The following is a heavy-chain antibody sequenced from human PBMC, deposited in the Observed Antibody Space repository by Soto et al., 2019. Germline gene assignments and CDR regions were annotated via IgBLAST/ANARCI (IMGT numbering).Heavy chain of an antibody. CDR3: AKDIGAGVAAAGPTTTGYFDY. V-gene: IGHV3-9*01. J-gene: IGHJ4*02. CDR2: ISWNSGSI. CDR1: GFTFDDYA. D-gene: IGHD6-13*01. Sequence: GGSLRLSCAASGFTFDDYAMHWVRQAPGKGLEWVSGISWNSGSIGYADSVKGRFTISRDNAKNSLYLQMNSLRAEDTALYYCAKDIGAGVAAAGPTTTGYFDYWGQGTLVTVSS.